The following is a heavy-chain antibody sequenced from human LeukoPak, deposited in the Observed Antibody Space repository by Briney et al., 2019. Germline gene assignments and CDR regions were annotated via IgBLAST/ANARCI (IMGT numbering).Heavy chain of an antibody. V-gene: IGHV3-30*18. D-gene: IGHD3-3*01. Sequence: PGGSLRLSCAASGFTFSSYAMHWVRQAPGKGLEWVAVISYDGSIKYYADSVKGRFTISRDNSKNTLYLQMNSLRAEDTAVYYCAKERSYDFWSGYSNYYYYYGMDVWGQGTTVTVSS. CDR2: ISYDGSIK. J-gene: IGHJ6*02. CDR1: GFTFSSYA. CDR3: AKERSYDFWSGYSNYYYYYGMDV.